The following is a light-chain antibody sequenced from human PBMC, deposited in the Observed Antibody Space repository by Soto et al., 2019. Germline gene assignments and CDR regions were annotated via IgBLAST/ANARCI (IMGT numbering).Light chain of an antibody. CDR2: AAS. CDR1: QYISNW. J-gene: IGKJ3*01. Sequence: DIQMTQSPSSVSASVGDRVTITCRASQYISNWLAWYQQKPGKAPKLLIYAASSLVNGVPSRFSGSGSGTNFTFTISSLQPEDIATYYCQQFAHAFTFGPGTKVEIK. V-gene: IGKV1-12*01. CDR3: QQFAHAFT.